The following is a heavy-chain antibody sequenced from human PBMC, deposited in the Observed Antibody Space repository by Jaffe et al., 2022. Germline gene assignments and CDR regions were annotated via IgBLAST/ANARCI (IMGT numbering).Heavy chain of an antibody. Sequence: QVQLVESGGGVVQPGGSLRVACAASGFTFSNYGMHWVRQAPGKGLEWVAFIRYDESNEYYADSVKGRFTISRDNSKNTLFLQMNSLRADDTAVYYCAKDRGAELLLPGSFDYWGQGTLVTVSS. CDR3: AKDRGAELLLPGSFDY. CDR2: IRYDESNE. CDR1: GFTFSNYG. J-gene: IGHJ4*02. D-gene: IGHD1-7*01. V-gene: IGHV3-30*02.